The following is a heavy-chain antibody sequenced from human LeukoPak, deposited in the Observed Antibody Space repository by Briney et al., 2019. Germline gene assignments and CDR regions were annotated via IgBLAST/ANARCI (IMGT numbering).Heavy chain of an antibody. Sequence: GGSLRLSCAASGFTFSNYWMSWVRQAPGKGLEWVANIKQDGSEKYYVDSVKGRFTISRDNAENSLYLQMNSLRAEDTAVYYCARDSLGSSGYDYWGQGTLVTVSS. D-gene: IGHD3-22*01. CDR3: ARDSLGSSGYDY. CDR2: IKQDGSEK. CDR1: GFTFSNYW. J-gene: IGHJ4*02. V-gene: IGHV3-7*05.